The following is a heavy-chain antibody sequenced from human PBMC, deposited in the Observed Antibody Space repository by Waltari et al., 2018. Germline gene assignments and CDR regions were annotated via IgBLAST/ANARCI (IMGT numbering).Heavy chain of an antibody. CDR2: ISEIDGRT. V-gene: IGHV3-23*01. D-gene: IGHD5-12*01. Sequence: EVQLLESGGGLVQPGGSLRLSCAASGFTFSSYAMSWVRQAQGKGLEWVSSISEIDGRTYYADSVKGRFTISRDSSKNTLYLQMNSLRAEDTAVYYCAKAIRDGYNKWGQGTLVTVSS. CDR3: AKAIRDGYNK. CDR1: GFTFSSYA. J-gene: IGHJ4*02.